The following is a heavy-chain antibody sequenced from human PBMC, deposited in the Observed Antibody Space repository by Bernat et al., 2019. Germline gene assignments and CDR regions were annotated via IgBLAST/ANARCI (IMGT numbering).Heavy chain of an antibody. V-gene: IGHV3-23*04. J-gene: IGHJ2*01. CDR1: GFSFSSYA. CDR3: SRLQEQCRDSSCPRYWHFDL. D-gene: IGHD6-6*01. Sequence: EVQLVESGGGLVQPGASLRLSCAASGFSFSSYAMTWVRQAPGGGLGLEWVSGIIGSGGITYYADSVKGRFTISRDNSENTLYLHMSGMRAEDTAVYYCSRLQEQCRDSSCPRYWHFDLWGRGTLVTVSS. CDR2: IIGSGGIT.